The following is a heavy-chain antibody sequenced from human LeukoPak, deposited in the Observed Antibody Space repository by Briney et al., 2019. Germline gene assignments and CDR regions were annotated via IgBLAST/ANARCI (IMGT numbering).Heavy chain of an antibody. J-gene: IGHJ4*02. Sequence: PGGSLRLSCAASGFTFSSYWMHWVRQAPGKGLVRVSRINSDGSSTSYADSVKGRFTISRDNAKNTLYLQMNSLRAEDTAVYYCAAPGPYYYDSSGYLDYWGQGTLVTVSS. CDR1: GFTFSSYW. CDR3: AAPGPYYYDSSGYLDY. V-gene: IGHV3-74*01. CDR2: INSDGSST. D-gene: IGHD3-22*01.